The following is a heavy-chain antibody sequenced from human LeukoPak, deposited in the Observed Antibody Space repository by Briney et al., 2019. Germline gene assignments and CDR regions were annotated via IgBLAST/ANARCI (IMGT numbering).Heavy chain of an antibody. J-gene: IGHJ4*02. CDR1: GYSFVGYG. V-gene: IGHV1-2*02. Sequence: ASVKVSCKASGYSFVGYGITWVRQAPGQGLEWLGWINPNSGGTNYAQKFQGRVTVTRDTSTSTAYMELSRLRSDDTAVYYCARDRRDGYGSADYWGLGTLVTVSS. CDR3: ARDRRDGYGSADY. D-gene: IGHD5-24*01. CDR2: INPNSGGT.